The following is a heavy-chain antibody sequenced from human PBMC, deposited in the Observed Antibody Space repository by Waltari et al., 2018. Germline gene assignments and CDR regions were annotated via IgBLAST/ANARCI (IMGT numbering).Heavy chain of an antibody. V-gene: IGHV3-21*01. D-gene: IGHD2-2*01. CDR1: GFSFSTYA. Sequence: EVQLVESGGGLFKPGGSLRVSCAASGFSFSTYAVNWVRKAPGKGLAWVSPINPNEDFVYYADSVKGRFTIPRDNAKTSLFLQMNSLRAEDTGVYYCARWGWGCSGTRCYDLYDFDLWGQGTMVTVSS. CDR3: ARWGWGCSGTRCYDLYDFDL. J-gene: IGHJ3*01. CDR2: INPNEDFV.